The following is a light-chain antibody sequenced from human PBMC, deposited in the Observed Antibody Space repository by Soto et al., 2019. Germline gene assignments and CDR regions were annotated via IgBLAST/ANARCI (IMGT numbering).Light chain of an antibody. Sequence: QSALTQPASVSGSTGQSITISCTGTSSDVGGYNYVSWYQQHPGKAPKLMIYEVSNRPSGVSNRFSGSKSGNTASLTISGLQADDEADYYCSSYTSSSTFWVFGGGTQLTVL. J-gene: IGLJ3*02. CDR3: SSYTSSSTFWV. CDR1: SSDVGGYNY. V-gene: IGLV2-14*01. CDR2: EVS.